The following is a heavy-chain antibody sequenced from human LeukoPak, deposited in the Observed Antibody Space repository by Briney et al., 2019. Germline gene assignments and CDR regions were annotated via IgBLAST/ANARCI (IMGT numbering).Heavy chain of an antibody. CDR2: INWNGGST. V-gene: IGHV3-20*04. J-gene: IGHJ6*03. D-gene: IGHD2-2*01. CDR1: GFTFDDYG. Sequence: GGSLRLSCSASGFTFDDYGMSWVRQAPGKGLEWVSGINWNGGSTVYADSVKGRFTISRDNAKNSLYLQMNSLRAEDTALYYCARVDGSVVVPAALGTPKYYYYMDVWGKGTTVTVSS. CDR3: ARVDGSVVVPAALGTPKYYYYMDV.